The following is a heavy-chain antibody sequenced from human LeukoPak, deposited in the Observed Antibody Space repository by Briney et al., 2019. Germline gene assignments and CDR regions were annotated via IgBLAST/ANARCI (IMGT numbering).Heavy chain of an antibody. V-gene: IGHV1-69*13. CDR1: GGTFSSYA. CDR3: ARDQDGIGLYYDILTGYSPYYFDY. J-gene: IGHJ4*02. CDR2: IIPIFGTA. Sequence: SVKVSFKASGGTFSSYAISWVRQAPGQGLEWMGGIIPIFGTANYAQKYQGRVTITADESTSTAYMELSSLRSEDTAVYYCARDQDGIGLYYDILTGYSPYYFDYWGQGTLVTVSS. D-gene: IGHD3-9*01.